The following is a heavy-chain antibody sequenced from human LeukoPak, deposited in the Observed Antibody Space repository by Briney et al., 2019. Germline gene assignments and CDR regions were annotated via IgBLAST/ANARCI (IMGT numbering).Heavy chain of an antibody. CDR1: GGSISSYY. J-gene: IGHJ3*02. CDR3: ARVRWYYYDSSGTDAFDI. Sequence: SETLSLTCTVSGGSISSYYWSWIRQPPGKGLEWIGYIYYSGSTNYNPSLKSRVTISVDTSKNQFSLKLSSVTAADTAVYYCARVRWYYYDSSGTDAFDIWGQGTMATVSS. D-gene: IGHD3-22*01. CDR2: IYYSGST. V-gene: IGHV4-59*01.